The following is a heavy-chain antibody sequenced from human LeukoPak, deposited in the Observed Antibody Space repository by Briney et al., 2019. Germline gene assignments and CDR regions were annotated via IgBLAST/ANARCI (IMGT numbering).Heavy chain of an antibody. CDR1: GYTFSDYY. J-gene: IGHJ5*02. CDR2: INPNSGGT. D-gene: IGHD1-26*01. CDR3: ARVRDSGSYYWWTANWFDP. Sequence: ASVKVSCKTSGYTFSDYYIHWVRQAPGQGLEWMGWINPNSGGTNYAQKFQGRVTMTRDTSISTAYMELSRLRSDDTAVYYCARVRDSGSYYWWTANWFDPWGQGTLVTVSS. V-gene: IGHV1-2*02.